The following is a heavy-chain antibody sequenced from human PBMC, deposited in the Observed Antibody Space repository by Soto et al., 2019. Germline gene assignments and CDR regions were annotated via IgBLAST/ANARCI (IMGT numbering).Heavy chain of an antibody. CDR2: IYYSGGT. J-gene: IGHJ4*02. CDR1: GGSISSYY. D-gene: IGHD3-9*01. V-gene: IGHV4-59*01. CDR3: ARGTTYYDILTGYTRVKFDY. Sequence: QVQLQESGPGLVKPSETLSLTCTVSGGSISSYYWSWIRQPPGKGLEWIGYIYYSGGTNYNPSLKSRVTISVDTSKNQFSLKLSSVTAADTAVYYCARGTTYYDILTGYTRVKFDYWGQGTLVTVSS.